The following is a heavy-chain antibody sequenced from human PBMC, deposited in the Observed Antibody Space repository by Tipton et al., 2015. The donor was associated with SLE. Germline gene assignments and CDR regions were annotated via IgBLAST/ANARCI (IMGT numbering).Heavy chain of an antibody. D-gene: IGHD6-6*01. CDR3: ARGGIAARWSDP. V-gene: IGHV4-59*01. CDR2: IYYSGST. CDR1: GGSISSYY. J-gene: IGHJ5*02. Sequence: GLVKPSETLSLTCTVSGGSISSYYWSWIRQPPGKGLEWIGYIYYSGSTNYNPSLKSRVTISVDTSKNQFSLKLSSVTAADTAVYYCARGGIAARWSDPWGQGTLVTVSS.